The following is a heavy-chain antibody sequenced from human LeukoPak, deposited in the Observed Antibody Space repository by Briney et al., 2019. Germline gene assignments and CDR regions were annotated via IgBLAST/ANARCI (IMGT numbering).Heavy chain of an antibody. J-gene: IGHJ6*02. V-gene: IGHV3-48*04. Sequence: GGSLRLSCAASGFTFSGYDMSWVRQAPGKGLEWVSYTSSSSSTIYYADSVKSRFTISRDNAKNSLHLQMNSLRAEDTAVYYCAKDITVAGSRGMDVWGQGTTVTVSS. D-gene: IGHD6-19*01. CDR3: AKDITVAGSRGMDV. CDR2: TSSSSSTI. CDR1: GFTFSGYD.